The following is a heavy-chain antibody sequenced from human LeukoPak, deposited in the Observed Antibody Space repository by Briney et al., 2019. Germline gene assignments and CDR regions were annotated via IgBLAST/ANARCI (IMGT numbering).Heavy chain of an antibody. D-gene: IGHD6-19*01. CDR3: ARGSSGLEGGDY. Sequence: SETLSLTCTVSGGSISSYYWSWIRQPPGKGLEWIGYIYYSGSTNYNPSLKSRVTISVDTSKNRFSLKLSSVTAADTAVYYCARGSSGLEGGDYWGQGTLVTVSS. CDR2: IYYSGST. CDR1: GGSISSYY. J-gene: IGHJ4*02. V-gene: IGHV4-59*01.